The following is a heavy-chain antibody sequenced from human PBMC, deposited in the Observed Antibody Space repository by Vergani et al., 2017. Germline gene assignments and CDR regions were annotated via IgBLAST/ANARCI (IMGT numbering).Heavy chain of an antibody. Sequence: VQLVQSGGQLVQPGGSLRLSCSASEFPVSSYFMSWVRQAPGKGLEWVSYISSSGSTIYYADSVKGRFTISRDNAKNSLYLQMNSLRAEDTAVYYCARKHISNYYDSSGYYYMGYYYGMDVWGQGTTVTVSS. V-gene: IGHV3-11*01. D-gene: IGHD3-22*01. CDR3: ARKHISNYYDSSGYYYMGYYYGMDV. CDR2: ISSSGSTI. J-gene: IGHJ6*02. CDR1: EFPVSSYF.